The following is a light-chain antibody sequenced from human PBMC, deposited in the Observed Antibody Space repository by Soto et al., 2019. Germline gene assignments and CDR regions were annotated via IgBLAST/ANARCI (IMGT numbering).Light chain of an antibody. CDR2: GAS. J-gene: IGKJ1*01. CDR3: QQYGNPPWT. Sequence: EIVITQSPATLSVSPGERATLSCRASQSVSSKLAWYQQKPGQAPRLLIYGASNRANGIPDRFSGSGSGTDFTLTISRLEAEDVAVYHCQQYGNPPWTFGLGTKVDIK. V-gene: IGKV3-20*01. CDR1: QSVSSK.